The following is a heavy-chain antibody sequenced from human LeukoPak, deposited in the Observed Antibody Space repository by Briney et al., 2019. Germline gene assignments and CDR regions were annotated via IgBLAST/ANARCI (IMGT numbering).Heavy chain of an antibody. CDR2: ISGSGGST. Sequence: GGSLRLSCAASGFTFSSYALSWVRQAPGKGLDWVSAISGSGGSTYYADSVKGRFTISRDNSKNTLYLQMNSLRAEDTAVYYCAKTRGSNSPKPIDYWGQGTLVTVSS. D-gene: IGHD1-1*01. CDR3: AKTRGSNSPKPIDY. V-gene: IGHV3-23*01. J-gene: IGHJ4*02. CDR1: GFTFSSYA.